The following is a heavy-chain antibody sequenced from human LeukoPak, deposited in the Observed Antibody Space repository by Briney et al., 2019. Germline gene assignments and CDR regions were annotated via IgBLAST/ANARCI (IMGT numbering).Heavy chain of an antibody. V-gene: IGHV3-53*01. D-gene: IGHD1-26*01. Sequence: LSLTCTVSGGSISSGGYCWSWIRQRPGEGLEWVSVIYSGGSTYYADSVKGRFTISRDNSKNTLYLQMNSLRAEDTAVYYCARVGATRNYYYGMDVWGQGTTVTVSS. J-gene: IGHJ6*02. CDR2: IYSGGST. CDR3: ARVGATRNYYYGMDV. CDR1: GGSISSGGYC.